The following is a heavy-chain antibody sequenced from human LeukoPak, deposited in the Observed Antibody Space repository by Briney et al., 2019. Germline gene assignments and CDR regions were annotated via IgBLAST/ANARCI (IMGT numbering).Heavy chain of an antibody. CDR3: ARGSANWHY. D-gene: IGHD5-24*01. CDR1: SHTLTTYA. Sequence: ASVKVSCKPTSHTLTTYAVSWVRQAPGQGREWMGWLSANNGNTKYAQKFQDRVTMTTDTSASTAYMELRNLRSDDTAVYYCARGSANWHYWGQGTLVTVSS. V-gene: IGHV1-18*01. CDR2: LSANNGNT. J-gene: IGHJ4*02.